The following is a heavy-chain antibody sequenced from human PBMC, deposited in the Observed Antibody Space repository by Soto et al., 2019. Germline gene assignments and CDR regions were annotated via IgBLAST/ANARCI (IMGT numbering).Heavy chain of an antibody. CDR1: GFTFATYA. CDR2: IGGGGSTT. CDR3: AKGIVGATPYFDY. Sequence: EVQLLESGGGLVQPGGSLRLSCAASGFTFATYAMNWVRQAPEKGLEWVSFIGGGGSTTYYTDSVKGRFTISRDNSKDTLYLQMNSLRAEDTAVYYCAKGIVGATPYFDYWGQGTLVTVSS. V-gene: IGHV3-23*01. J-gene: IGHJ4*02. D-gene: IGHD1-26*01.